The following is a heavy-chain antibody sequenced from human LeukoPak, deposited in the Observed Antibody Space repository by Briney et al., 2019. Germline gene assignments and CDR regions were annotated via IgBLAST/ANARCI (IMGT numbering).Heavy chain of an antibody. Sequence: GASVKVSCKASGGTFTNYAISWVRQAPGQGVEWMGRIIPILDVTNYPQKFQGRVMTTAEHSPKTTYMELRSMRSEDTAVYYCARGGGVDILTGFQYWGQGTLVTVSS. CDR3: ARGGGVDILTGFQY. J-gene: IGHJ4*02. CDR2: IIPILDVT. V-gene: IGHV1-69*04. CDR1: GGTFTNYA. D-gene: IGHD3-9*01.